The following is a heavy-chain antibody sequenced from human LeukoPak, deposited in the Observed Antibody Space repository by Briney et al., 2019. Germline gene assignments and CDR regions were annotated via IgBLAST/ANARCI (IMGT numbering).Heavy chain of an antibody. V-gene: IGHV4-39*01. CDR2: IYYSGST. D-gene: IGHD3-3*01. CDR3: ARASYDFWSGSVYGMDV. J-gene: IGHJ6*02. Sequence: PSETLSLTCTVSGGSISSSSYYWGWIRQPPGKGLEWIGSIYYSGSTYYNPSLKSRVTISVDTSKNQFSLKLSSVTAADTAVYYCARASYDFWSGSVYGMDVWGQGTTVTVSS. CDR1: GGSISSSSYY.